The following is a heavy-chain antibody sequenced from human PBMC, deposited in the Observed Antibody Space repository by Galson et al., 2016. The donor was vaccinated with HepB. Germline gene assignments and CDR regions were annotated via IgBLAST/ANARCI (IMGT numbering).Heavy chain of an antibody. D-gene: IGHD3/OR15-3a*01. CDR1: GFTFSSYW. CDR3: ARARVVSSVWTCDP. CDR2: ISSDGSVT. J-gene: IGHJ5*02. Sequence: SLRLSCAASGFTFSSYWMHWVRQVPGKGLVWVSGISSDGSVTNYADSVKGRFTISRDNAKNTLYLQMNSLTAEDTAVYYWARARVVSSVWTCDPWGQGTLVTVSS. V-gene: IGHV3-74*01.